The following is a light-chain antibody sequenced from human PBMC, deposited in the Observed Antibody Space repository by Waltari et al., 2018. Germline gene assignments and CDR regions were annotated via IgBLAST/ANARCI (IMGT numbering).Light chain of an antibody. CDR3: MQSIQMPLT. Sequence: DIVINQTPGSLSVPPGQPASISCKSSQILLQTDGKRYLYWYLQKPGQPPQLLIHEVSKRFSGVPDRFSGSGSGTDFTLKISRVEAEDVGVYYCMQSIQMPLTFGGGTKVEIK. J-gene: IGKJ4*01. CDR1: QILLQTDGKRY. CDR2: EVS. V-gene: IGKV2D-29*01.